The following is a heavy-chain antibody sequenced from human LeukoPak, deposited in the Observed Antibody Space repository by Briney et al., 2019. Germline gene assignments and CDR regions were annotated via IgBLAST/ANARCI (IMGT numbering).Heavy chain of an antibody. J-gene: IGHJ4*02. CDR3: AGSLPPIAAAGRGKYYFDY. Sequence: PSETMSLTCTVSGGSISSSSYYWGWIRQPPGKGLERIGSIYYSGRTYYNPSLKSRVTISVDTSKNQFSLKLSSVTAADTAVYYCAGSLPPIAAAGRGKYYFDYWGQGTLVTVSS. V-gene: IGHV4-39*07. CDR2: IYYSGRT. CDR1: GGSISSSSYY. D-gene: IGHD6-13*01.